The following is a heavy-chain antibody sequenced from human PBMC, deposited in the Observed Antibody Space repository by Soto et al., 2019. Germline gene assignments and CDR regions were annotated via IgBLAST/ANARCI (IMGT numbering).Heavy chain of an antibody. D-gene: IGHD3-22*01. CDR3: ARGRSSGYYRGFQH. CDR1: GYTFTGYY. Sequence: ASVKVSCKASGYTFTGYYMHWVRQAPGQGLEWMGWINPNSGGTNYAQKFQGRVTMTRDTSISTAYMELSRLRSDDTAVYYCARGRSSGYYRGFQHWGQGTLVTVSS. V-gene: IGHV1-2*02. CDR2: INPNSGGT. J-gene: IGHJ1*01.